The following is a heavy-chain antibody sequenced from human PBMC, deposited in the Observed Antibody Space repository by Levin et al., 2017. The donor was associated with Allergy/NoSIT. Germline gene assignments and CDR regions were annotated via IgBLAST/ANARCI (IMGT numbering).Heavy chain of an antibody. Sequence: LSLTCAASGFTFSSSGMHWVRQAPGKGLEWVAVIWYDGSNKYYADSVKGRFTISRDNSKNTLYLQMNSLRAEDTAVYYCARDRSHSSSSASGYWGQGTLVTVSS. V-gene: IGHV3-33*01. CDR2: IWYDGSNK. J-gene: IGHJ4*02. CDR1: GFTFSSSG. D-gene: IGHD6-6*01. CDR3: ARDRSHSSSSASGY.